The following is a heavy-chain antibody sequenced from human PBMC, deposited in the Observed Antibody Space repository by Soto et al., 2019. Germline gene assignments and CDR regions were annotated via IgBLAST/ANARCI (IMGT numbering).Heavy chain of an antibody. CDR1: GFTFSRYS. D-gene: IGHD2-21*02. CDR2: IGTRGDI. Sequence: LRLSCAGSGFTFSRYSMNWVRQAPGKGLEWVASIGTRGDIYYAESVKGRLTISRDNAKNSLSLEMDSLRVEDTGVYYCAREETAWPLAYGLDVWGQGTTVTVSS. CDR3: AREETAWPLAYGLDV. V-gene: IGHV3-21*01. J-gene: IGHJ6*02.